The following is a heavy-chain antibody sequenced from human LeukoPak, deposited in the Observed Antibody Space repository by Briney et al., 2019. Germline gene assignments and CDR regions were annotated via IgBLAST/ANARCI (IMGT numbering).Heavy chain of an antibody. CDR1: GFTFSSYG. D-gene: IGHD6-19*01. V-gene: IGHV3-33*06. J-gene: IGHJ4*02. Sequence: PGGSLRLSCAASGFTFSSYGMHWVRQAPGLGLEWVAVRWYDGSNKYYADSVKGRVTISRDNSKNTLYLQMNSLRAEDTAVYYCAKDIWYSSGWFDYWGQGTLVTVSS. CDR3: AKDIWYSSGWFDY. CDR2: RWYDGSNK.